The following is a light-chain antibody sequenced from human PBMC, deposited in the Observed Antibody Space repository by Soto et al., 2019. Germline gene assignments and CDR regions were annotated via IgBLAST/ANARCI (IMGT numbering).Light chain of an antibody. V-gene: IGLV2-14*01. J-gene: IGLJ2*01. Sequence: QSALTQPASVSGSPGQSITISCTGTSSDVGAYTYVSWYQQHPGKAPKHMIFEVSDRPSGVSNRFSGCKSGNTASLTISGLQAEDEADYYCSSYTTSNTLVFGGGTQLTVL. CDR3: SSYTTSNTLV. CDR1: SSDVGAYTY. CDR2: EVS.